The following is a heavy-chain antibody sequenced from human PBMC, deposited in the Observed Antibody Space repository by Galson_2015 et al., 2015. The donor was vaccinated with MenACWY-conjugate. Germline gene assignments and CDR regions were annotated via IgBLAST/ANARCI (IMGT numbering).Heavy chain of an antibody. J-gene: IGHJ4*02. CDR1: GFSFSTYA. CDR3: ARDSDEKTNSHNDHYFDY. CDR2: VSRGGGGT. D-gene: IGHD1/OR15-1a*01. Sequence: SLRLSCAASGFSFSTYAVHWVHQAPGNGLEWVSSVSRGGGGTYYADSVKGRFTISRDKSTNTVSLQMNSLRADDTAVYYCARDSDEKTNSHNDHYFDYWGQGTLVTVSS. V-gene: IGHV3-23*01.